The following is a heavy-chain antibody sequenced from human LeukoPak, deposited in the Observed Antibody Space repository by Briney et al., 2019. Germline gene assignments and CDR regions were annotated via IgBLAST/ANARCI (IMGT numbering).Heavy chain of an antibody. CDR2: IYHSGSA. Sequence: SQTLSLTCAVSGGPLSSDGYSWSWIRQPPGKGLEWIGYIYHSGSAYYNPSLKSRVTLSVDTSKNQFSLKLSSVTAADTAVYYCASRIGGMGYWGQGILVTVSS. CDR3: ASRIGGMGY. CDR1: GGPLSSDGYS. V-gene: IGHV4-30-2*01. D-gene: IGHD2/OR15-2a*01. J-gene: IGHJ4*02.